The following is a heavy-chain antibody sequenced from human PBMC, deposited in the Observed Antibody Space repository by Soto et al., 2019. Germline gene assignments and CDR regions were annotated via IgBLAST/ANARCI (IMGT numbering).Heavy chain of an antibody. CDR1: GFTVSSYA. V-gene: IGHV3-23*01. Sequence: PGGSLRLSCAASGFTVSSYAMGWARQAPGKGLEWVSAISGSGGSTYYADSVKGRFTISRDNSKNTLYLQMNSLRAEDAAVYYCAKDRPKLPIVVVPAAMNYWGQGTLVTVSS. CDR2: ISGSGGST. J-gene: IGHJ4*02. D-gene: IGHD2-2*01. CDR3: AKDRPKLPIVVVPAAMNY.